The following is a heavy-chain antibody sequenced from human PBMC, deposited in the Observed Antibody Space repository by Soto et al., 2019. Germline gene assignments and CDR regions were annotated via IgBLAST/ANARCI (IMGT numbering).Heavy chain of an antibody. CDR1: GFTFSSYA. Sequence: EVQLLESGGGLVQPGGSLRLSCAASGFTFSSYAMSWVRQAPGKGLEWVSAISGSGGSTYYADSVKGRFTISRVNSKNTLYLQMNSLRAEDTAVYYCAKNGEYDFWSGFTSGWFDPWGQGTLVTVSS. D-gene: IGHD3-3*01. V-gene: IGHV3-23*01. J-gene: IGHJ5*02. CDR3: AKNGEYDFWSGFTSGWFDP. CDR2: ISGSGGST.